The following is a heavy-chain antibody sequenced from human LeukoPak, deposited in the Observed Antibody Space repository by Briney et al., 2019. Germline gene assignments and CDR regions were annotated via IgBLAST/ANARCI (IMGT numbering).Heavy chain of an antibody. CDR1: GYTFTSYD. J-gene: IGHJ6*02. CDR2: MNPNSGNT. Sequence: ASVKVSCKASGYTFTSYDINWVRQATGQGLEWMGWMNPNSGNTGYAQKFQGRVTMTRNTSISTAYMELSSLRSEDTAVYYCARGRFYCSSTSCYLGWYYYYYGMDVWGQGTTVTVSS. CDR3: ARGRFYCSSTSCYLGWYYYYYGMDV. V-gene: IGHV1-8*01. D-gene: IGHD2-2*01.